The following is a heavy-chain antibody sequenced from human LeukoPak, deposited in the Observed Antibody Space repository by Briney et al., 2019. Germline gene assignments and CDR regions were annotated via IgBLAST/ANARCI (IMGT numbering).Heavy chain of an antibody. CDR3: ASQGRAGDLGY. D-gene: IGHD2-21*01. Sequence: SETLSLTCTVSGGSISGYYWSWIRQPPGKGLEWIGYIYYSGSTNYNPSLKSRVTISVDTSKNQFSLKLSSVTAADTAVYYCASQGRAGDLGYWGQGTLVTVSS. CDR1: GGSISGYY. J-gene: IGHJ4*02. CDR2: IYYSGST. V-gene: IGHV4-59*08.